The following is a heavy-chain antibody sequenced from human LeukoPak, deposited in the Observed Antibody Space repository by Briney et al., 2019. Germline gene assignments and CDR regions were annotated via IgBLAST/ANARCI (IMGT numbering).Heavy chain of an antibody. Sequence: SETLSLTCTVSGGSISSGDYYWSWIRQPPGKGLEWIGYIYYSGSTYYNPSLKSRVTISVDTSKNQFSLKLSSVTAADTAVYYCARGDSSGGWFDPWGQGTLVTVSS. V-gene: IGHV4-30-4*01. CDR2: IYYSGST. CDR1: GGSISSGDYY. J-gene: IGHJ5*02. CDR3: ARGDSSGGWFDP. D-gene: IGHD3-22*01.